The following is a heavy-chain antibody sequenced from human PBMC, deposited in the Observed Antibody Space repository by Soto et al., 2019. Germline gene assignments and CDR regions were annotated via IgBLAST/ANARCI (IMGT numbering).Heavy chain of an antibody. CDR1: GFTFSSYA. CDR2: ISVSGGST. CDR3: ASNTRYDPPDY. Sequence: EVQLLESGGGLVQPGGSLRLSCAASGFTFSSYAMSWVLQAPGKGLSWVSGISVSGGSTYYADSVKGRFTISRDNSKNTLYLQMNSLRAEDTAVYYCASNTRYDPPDYWGQGTLVTVSS. V-gene: IGHV3-23*01. D-gene: IGHD3-16*01. J-gene: IGHJ4*02.